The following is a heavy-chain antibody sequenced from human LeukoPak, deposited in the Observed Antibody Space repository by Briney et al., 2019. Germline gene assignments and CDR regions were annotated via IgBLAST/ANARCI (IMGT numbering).Heavy chain of an antibody. CDR1: GFTFSSYN. Sequence: GGSLRLSCAASGFTFSSYNMNWVRQAPGKGLEWVSSISSSNSCIYYADSVKGRFTISRDNAKHSLYLQMNSLRAEDTAVYYCARTALGDFDYWGQGTLVTVSS. CDR2: ISSSNSCI. V-gene: IGHV3-21*01. CDR3: ARTALGDFDY. D-gene: IGHD3-16*01. J-gene: IGHJ4*02.